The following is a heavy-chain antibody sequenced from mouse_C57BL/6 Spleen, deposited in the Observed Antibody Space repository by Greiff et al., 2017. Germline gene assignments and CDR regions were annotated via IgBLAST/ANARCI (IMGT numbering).Heavy chain of an antibody. CDR3: TTATTVVATRWYFDV. D-gene: IGHD1-1*01. J-gene: IGHJ1*03. CDR2: IDPENGAT. Sequence: EVQLVESGAELVRPGASVKLTCTATGFNIKDDYMHWVKKRPEQGLEWIGWIDPENGATEYASKVQGKATITADTSSNTAYLQLSSLTSENTAVSYCTTATTVVATRWYFDVWGTGTTVTVSS. CDR1: GFNIKDDY. V-gene: IGHV14-4*01.